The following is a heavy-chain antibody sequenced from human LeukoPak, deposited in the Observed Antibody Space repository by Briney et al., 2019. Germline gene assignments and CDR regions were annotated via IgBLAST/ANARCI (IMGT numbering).Heavy chain of an antibody. J-gene: IGHJ4*02. CDR3: AKWGDYDVLTGYYVSDY. V-gene: IGHV3-23*01. CDR1: GFTFSNYA. CDR2: TTGSGGNT. Sequence: PGASLRLSCAASGFTFSNYAMSWVRQAPGKGLEWVSATTGSGGNTYYADSVKGRFTISRDSSKNTVFLQMNSLRAEDTAVYYCAKWGDYDVLTGYYVSDYWGQGTLVTVSS. D-gene: IGHD3-9*01.